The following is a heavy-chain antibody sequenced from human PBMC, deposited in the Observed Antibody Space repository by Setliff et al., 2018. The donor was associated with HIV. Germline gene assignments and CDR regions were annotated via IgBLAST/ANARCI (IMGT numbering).Heavy chain of an antibody. Sequence: GGSLRLPCEASGFTFRHYAMHWVRQAPGKGLEWVAVVSYDAERKYYADSVKGRFTISRDNPRNTVYLQMTGLRLDDTAVYYCARDSAAWVTELGILGYWGQGTLVTVSS. CDR3: ARDSAAWVTELGILGY. CDR1: GFTFRHYA. CDR2: VSYDAERK. V-gene: IGHV3-30*03. D-gene: IGHD3-3*01. J-gene: IGHJ4*02.